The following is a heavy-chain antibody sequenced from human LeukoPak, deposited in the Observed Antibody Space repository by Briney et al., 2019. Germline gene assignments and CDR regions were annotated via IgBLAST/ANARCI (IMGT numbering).Heavy chain of an antibody. Sequence: ASVKVSCKASGYTFTSYGISWVRQAPGQGLEWMGWISAYNGNTNYAQKLQGRVTMTTDASTSTAYMELRSLRSDDTAVYYCARDRRLIAVADSFDYWGQGTLVTVSS. CDR2: ISAYNGNT. J-gene: IGHJ4*02. CDR3: ARDRRLIAVADSFDY. V-gene: IGHV1-18*01. D-gene: IGHD6-19*01. CDR1: GYTFTSYG.